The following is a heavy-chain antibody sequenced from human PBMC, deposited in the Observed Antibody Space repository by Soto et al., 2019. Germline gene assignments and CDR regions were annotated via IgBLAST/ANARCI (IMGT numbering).Heavy chain of an antibody. Sequence: QITLKESGPTLVKPTQPLTLTCTFSGFSLSTSGVGVGWIRQPPGKALEWLALIYWDDDKRYSPSLKSRLTIPKDTSKNQVALTMTNMDPVDTATYYCAHRRSKYYDFWSVYSNKRGGAVFDYWGQGTLVTVSS. CDR1: GFSLSTSGVG. CDR3: AHRRSKYYDFWSVYSNKRGGAVFDY. CDR2: IYWDDDK. J-gene: IGHJ4*02. D-gene: IGHD3-3*01. V-gene: IGHV2-5*02.